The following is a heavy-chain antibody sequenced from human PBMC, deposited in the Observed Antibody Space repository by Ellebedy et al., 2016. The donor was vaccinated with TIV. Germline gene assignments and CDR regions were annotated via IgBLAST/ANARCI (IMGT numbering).Heavy chain of an antibody. D-gene: IGHD2-21*01. CDR1: GFTFSSYD. V-gene: IGHV3-13*01. Sequence: GESLKISCAASGFTFSSYDMHWVRQGTGKGLEWVSAIGTAGDTYYPGSVKGRFTISRENAKNSLYFQITSLRAEDTAVYYCARVRFGDTAVDYWGQGTLVTVSS. J-gene: IGHJ4*03. CDR3: ARVRFGDTAVDY. CDR2: IGTAGDT.